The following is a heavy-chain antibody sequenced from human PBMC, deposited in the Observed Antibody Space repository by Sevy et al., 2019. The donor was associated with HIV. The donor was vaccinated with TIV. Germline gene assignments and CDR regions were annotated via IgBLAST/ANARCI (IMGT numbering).Heavy chain of an antibody. Sequence: GGSLRLSCAASGFTVSNNYMTWVRQAPGKGREWVPVLYSGDSTYYADSVKGRFTISTDNSKNTVYLQMNSLRVEDTAVYYCARLLGYTNDYWGQGTLVTVSS. D-gene: IGHD5-18*01. CDR1: GFTVSNNY. CDR3: ARLLGYTNDY. CDR2: LYSGDST. V-gene: IGHV3-53*01. J-gene: IGHJ4*02.